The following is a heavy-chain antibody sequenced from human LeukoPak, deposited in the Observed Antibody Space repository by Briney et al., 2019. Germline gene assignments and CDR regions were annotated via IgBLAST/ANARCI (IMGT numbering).Heavy chain of an antibody. CDR1: GFTFRSYG. CDR3: AKDFGSFQLAGWFDP. D-gene: IGHD6-6*01. V-gene: IGHV3-30*02. J-gene: IGHJ5*02. Sequence: GGSLRLSCAASGFTFRSYGMHWVRQAPGKGLEWVAFIQYDGNSKYYADSVKGRFTISRDNSKNTLYLQMNSLRAEDTAVYYCAKDFGSFQLAGWFDPWGQGTLVTVSS. CDR2: IQYDGNSK.